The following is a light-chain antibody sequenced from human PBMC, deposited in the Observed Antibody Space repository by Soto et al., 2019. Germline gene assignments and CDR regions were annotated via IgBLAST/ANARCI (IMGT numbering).Light chain of an antibody. V-gene: IGLV3-21*02. J-gene: IGLJ1*01. CDR3: QVWDSSSYV. CDR2: DDA. Sequence: SYELTQPPSVSVAPGQTARIICGGNNVGSKKVHWYQQRPGQAPVLVAYDDADRPSGIPERFSGSNSGNTATLTISWVEAGDEADYYCQVWDSSSYVFGTGTKVTVL. CDR1: NVGSKK.